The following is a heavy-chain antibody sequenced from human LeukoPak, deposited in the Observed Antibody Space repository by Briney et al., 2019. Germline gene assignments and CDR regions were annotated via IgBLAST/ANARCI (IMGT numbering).Heavy chain of an antibody. V-gene: IGHV3-74*01. CDR1: GFTFSRHW. Sequence: GGSLRLSCAASGFTFSRHWMHWVRQAPGKGLVWISRINSDASDTNYADFVKGRFTISRDNAKNTVYLQINSLRDEDTAVYYCAKGDKYMVRGVTIDYWGQGTLVTVSS. CDR2: INSDASDT. J-gene: IGHJ4*02. D-gene: IGHD3-10*01. CDR3: AKGDKYMVRGVTIDY.